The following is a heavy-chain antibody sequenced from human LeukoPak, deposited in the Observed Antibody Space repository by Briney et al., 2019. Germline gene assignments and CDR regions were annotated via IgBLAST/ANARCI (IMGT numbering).Heavy chain of an antibody. CDR2: VNPNNGGT. Sequence: ASVKVSCKASGYTFTGYYMHWVRQAPGQGLEWMGWVNPNNGGTNYAQKFQGRVTMTRDTSINTGYMELSRLRSDDTAVYYCATAPRYSSSRPPFDYWGXXTLVTVSS. V-gene: IGHV1-2*02. CDR1: GYTFTGYY. J-gene: IGHJ4*01. D-gene: IGHD6-13*01. CDR3: ATAPRYSSSRPPFDY.